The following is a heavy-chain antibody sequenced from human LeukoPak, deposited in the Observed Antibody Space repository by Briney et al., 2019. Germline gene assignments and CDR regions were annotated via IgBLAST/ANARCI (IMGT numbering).Heavy chain of an antibody. V-gene: IGHV3-7*04. J-gene: IGHJ3*02. Sequence: GGSLRLSCAASGFTFSSYWMSWVRQAPGKGLEWVANIKQDGSEKYYVDSVKGRFTISRDNAKNSLYLQMNSLTTEDTAVYYCVRGYNSFDMWGQGTMVTVSS. CDR1: GFTFSSYW. CDR2: IKQDGSEK. CDR3: VRGYNSFDM. D-gene: IGHD5-24*01.